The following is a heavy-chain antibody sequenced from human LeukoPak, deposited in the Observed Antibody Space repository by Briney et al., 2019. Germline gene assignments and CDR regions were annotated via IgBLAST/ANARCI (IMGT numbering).Heavy chain of an antibody. Sequence: TTSETLSLTCTVSGGSISSGSYYWSWIRQPAGKGLEWIGRMYTSGSTNYNPSLKSRVTMSVDTSKNQFSLKLSSVTAADTAVYYCARENAAYYYDSSEGGNWFDPWGQGTLVTVSS. J-gene: IGHJ5*02. D-gene: IGHD3-22*01. CDR1: GGSISSGSYY. CDR2: MYTSGST. CDR3: ARENAAYYYDSSEGGNWFDP. V-gene: IGHV4-61*02.